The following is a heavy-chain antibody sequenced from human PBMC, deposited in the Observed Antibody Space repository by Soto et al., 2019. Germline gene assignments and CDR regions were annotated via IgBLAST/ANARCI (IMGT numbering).Heavy chain of an antibody. CDR1: RYTFTNYS. CDR3: ASCYGDNAEFDY. Sequence: QVQLVQSGAEVKKPGASVKVSCKASRYTFTNYSMHWVRQAPGQGLEWVAIINTSGGSTTYAQKLQSRGTMTSDTSTSTVYMEVSSLRSEDTAVYDCASCYGDNAEFDYWGQGTLVTVSS. D-gene: IGHD4-17*01. V-gene: IGHV1-46*03. CDR2: INTSGGST. J-gene: IGHJ4*02.